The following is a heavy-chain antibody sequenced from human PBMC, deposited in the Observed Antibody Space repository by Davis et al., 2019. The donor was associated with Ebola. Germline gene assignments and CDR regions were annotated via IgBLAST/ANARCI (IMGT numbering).Heavy chain of an antibody. Sequence: PSETLSLTCTVSGGSISSGDSWWTWIRQPPGRGLEWIGYIYHSGSTNYNPSLKSRVTISVDASKNQFSLKLRSATAADTAVYYCARLKISDYGDYDWGQGTLVTVSS. CDR3: ARLKISDYGDYD. CDR1: GGSISSGDSW. D-gene: IGHD4-17*01. V-gene: IGHV4-30-4*01. J-gene: IGHJ4*02. CDR2: IYHSGST.